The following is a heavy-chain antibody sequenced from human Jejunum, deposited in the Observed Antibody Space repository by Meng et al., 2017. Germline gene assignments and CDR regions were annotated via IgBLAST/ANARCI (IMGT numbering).Heavy chain of an antibody. Sequence: AGSLRLSCAASGFTFGTSAMTWVRQTPGKALEWVSTISGCGTTYYAASVKGRFTISRDISKNTVSLQMNSLRAEDTAVYYCARSISSGWYYLDYWGQGTLVTVSS. CDR2: ISGCGTT. V-gene: IGHV3-23*01. CDR3: ARSISSGWYYLDY. D-gene: IGHD6-19*01. CDR1: GFTFGTSA. J-gene: IGHJ4*02.